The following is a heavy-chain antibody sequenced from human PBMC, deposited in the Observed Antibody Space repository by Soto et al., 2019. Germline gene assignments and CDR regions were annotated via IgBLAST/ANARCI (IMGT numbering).Heavy chain of an antibody. CDR1: GFTFSSYS. D-gene: IGHD3-16*01. V-gene: IGHV3-48*02. Sequence: GSRRLSCTASGFTFSSYSMNWVRHAPGKGLEWVSYISSSSSTIYYADSVKGRFTISRDNAKNSLYLQMNSLRDEDTAVYYCACAYDYVWGRPDPGAFALRGSGIMVT. J-gene: IGHJ3*01. CDR3: ACAYDYVWGRPDPGAFAL. CDR2: ISSSSSTI.